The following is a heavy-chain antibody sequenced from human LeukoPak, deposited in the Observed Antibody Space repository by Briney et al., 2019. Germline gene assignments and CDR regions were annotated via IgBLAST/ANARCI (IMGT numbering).Heavy chain of an antibody. CDR2: IYHSGST. D-gene: IGHD3-10*01. Sequence: SQTLSLTCAVSGCSISSGYYRGWTRQPPGKGLEWIGSIYHSGSTYYNPSLKSRVTISVDTSKNQFSLKLSSVTAADTAVYYCASHGDRGVNYWGQGTLVTVSS. V-gene: IGHV4-38-2*01. CDR3: ASHGDRGVNY. J-gene: IGHJ4*02. CDR1: GCSISSGYY.